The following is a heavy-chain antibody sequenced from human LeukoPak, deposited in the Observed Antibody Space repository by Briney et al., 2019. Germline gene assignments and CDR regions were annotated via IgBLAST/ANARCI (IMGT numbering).Heavy chain of an antibody. V-gene: IGHV4-39*01. CDR1: GGSISSSSYY. Sequence: SETLSLTCTVSGGSISSSSYYWGWIRQPPGKGLEWIGSIYYSGSTYYNPSLKSRVTISVDTSKNQFSLKLSSVTAADTAVYYCARRTSSSWYGGFDYWGHGTLVTVSS. D-gene: IGHD6-13*01. J-gene: IGHJ4*01. CDR2: IYYSGST. CDR3: ARRTSSSWYGGFDY.